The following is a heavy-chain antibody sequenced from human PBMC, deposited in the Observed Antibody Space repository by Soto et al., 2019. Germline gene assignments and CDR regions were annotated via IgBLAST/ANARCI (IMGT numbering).Heavy chain of an antibody. V-gene: IGHV5-51*01. D-gene: IGHD3-3*01. Sequence: PGESLKISCKASGYRFSHYWIAWVRHMPGKGLEWMGIIYPGDSDTRYSPSFQGQVTISADTSMYTAYLQWGSLKASDTAFYFCARSDFWSGKFDYRGRGTLVTVSS. CDR2: IYPGDSDT. CDR1: GYRFSHYW. CDR3: ARSDFWSGKFDY. J-gene: IGHJ4*02.